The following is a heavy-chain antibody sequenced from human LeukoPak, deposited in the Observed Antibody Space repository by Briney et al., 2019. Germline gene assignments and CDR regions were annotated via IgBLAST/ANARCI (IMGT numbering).Heavy chain of an antibody. J-gene: IGHJ6*02. V-gene: IGHV4-59*08. CDR2: IYYSGST. CDR3: ARRGYRYYYYGMDV. D-gene: IGHD1-1*01. Sequence: SETLSLTCTVSGGSLSSYYWSWSRQPPGKGLEWSGYIYYSGSTNYNPSLKSRVTISVDTSKNQFSLKLSSVTAADTAVYYCARRGYRYYYYGMDVWGQGTTVTVSS. CDR1: GGSLSSYY.